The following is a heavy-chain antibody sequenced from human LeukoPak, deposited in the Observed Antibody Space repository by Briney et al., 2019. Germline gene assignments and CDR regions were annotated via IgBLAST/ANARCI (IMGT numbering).Heavy chain of an antibody. D-gene: IGHD3-16*01. CDR2: ISGGGENT. V-gene: IGHV3-23*01. J-gene: IGHJ4*02. CDR3: TTSWPKVREGDQ. Sequence: GGSLRLSCAASGFSFYYYAMRWVRQAPGKGLEWLSEISGGGENTNYADSVRGRFTISRDNSKDTLFLHMSSLRVEDTAVYYCTTSWPKVREGDQWGQGTLVTVS. CDR1: GFSFYYYA.